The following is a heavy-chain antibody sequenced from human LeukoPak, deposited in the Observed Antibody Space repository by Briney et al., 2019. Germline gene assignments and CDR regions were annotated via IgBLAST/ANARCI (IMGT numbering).Heavy chain of an antibody. J-gene: IGHJ4*02. Sequence: SETLSLTCTVSGGSISSGGYYWSWIRQHPGKGLEWIGYIYYSGSTYYNPSLKSRVTISVDTSKNQFSLKLSSVTAADTAVYYCARVRGSYCTPYLDYWGQGTLVTVSP. V-gene: IGHV4-31*03. CDR2: IYYSGST. CDR1: GGSISSGGYY. D-gene: IGHD1-26*01. CDR3: ARVRGSYCTPYLDY.